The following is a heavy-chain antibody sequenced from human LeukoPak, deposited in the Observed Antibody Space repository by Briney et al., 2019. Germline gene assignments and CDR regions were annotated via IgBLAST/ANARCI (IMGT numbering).Heavy chain of an antibody. CDR2: IYPGDSDT. CDR3: ARRSGNYVDY. J-gene: IGHJ4*02. V-gene: IGHV5-51*01. Sequence: GESLKISCKASGYSFTSYWIGWVRQMPGKGLEYMGIIYPGDSDTKYSPSFQGQVTISADTSTSTAYLQWSSLKASDTAMYYCARRSGNYVDYWGQGTLVTVSS. CDR1: GYSFTSYW. D-gene: IGHD1-26*01.